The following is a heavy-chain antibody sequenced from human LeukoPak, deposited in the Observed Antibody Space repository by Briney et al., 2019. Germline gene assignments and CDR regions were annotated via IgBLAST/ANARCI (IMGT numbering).Heavy chain of an antibody. D-gene: IGHD3-22*01. J-gene: IGHJ4*02. V-gene: IGHV1-18*01. CDR1: GYTFTSYG. CDR3: ARDPRAGYYSDY. CDR2: MRAYNGNT. Sequence: GASVKLSCKASGYTFTSYGISWVRQAPGQGLEWMGWMRAYNGNTNYAQKLQGRVTMTTDTSTSTPYMELRSLRSDDTAVYYCARDPRAGYYSDYWGQGTLVTVSS.